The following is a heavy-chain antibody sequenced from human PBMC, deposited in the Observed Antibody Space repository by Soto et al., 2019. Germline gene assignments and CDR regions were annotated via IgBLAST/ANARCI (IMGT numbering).Heavy chain of an antibody. CDR1: GGSISSNDFY. J-gene: IGHJ5*02. CDR3: ERLSGSWQSWFEP. Sequence: QVQLQESGPGLVKPSQTLSLTCIVSGGSISSNDFYWSWIRQHPGKGLEWIGYIYYSGNTYYNPSIKSRVKIFVDKSQQPFSLKVSSVTAADTAVYYRERLSGSWQSWFEPWGQGTLVTVSS. V-gene: IGHV4-31*03. D-gene: IGHD6-13*01. CDR2: IYYSGNT.